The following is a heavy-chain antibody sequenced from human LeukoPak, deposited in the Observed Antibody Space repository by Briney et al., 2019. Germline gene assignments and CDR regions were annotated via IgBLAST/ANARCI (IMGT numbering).Heavy chain of an antibody. J-gene: IGHJ5*02. V-gene: IGHV3-33*01. CDR2: IWYDGSNR. CDR3: AGYLRFLERFDP. D-gene: IGHD3-3*01. CDR1: GFTFSSYG. Sequence: GGSLRLSCATSGFTFSSYGMHWVRQAPGKGLEWVAVIWYDGSNRYYADSVKGRFTFSRDSSKNTVYLQMDSLRADDTAVYYCAGYLRFLERFDPWGQGTLVTVSS.